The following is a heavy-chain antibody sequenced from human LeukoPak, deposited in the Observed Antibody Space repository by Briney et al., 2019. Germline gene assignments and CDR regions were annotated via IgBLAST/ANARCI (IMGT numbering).Heavy chain of an antibody. Sequence: SETLSLTCTVSGGSISSSSYYWGWLRQPPGKGLEWIGSIYYSGSTYYNPSLKSRVTISVDTSKNQFSLKLSSVTAADTALYYCAREVVGAAAFDIWGQGTMVTVSS. J-gene: IGHJ3*02. V-gene: IGHV4-39*07. CDR3: AREVVGAAAFDI. CDR1: GGSISSSSYY. CDR2: IYYSGST. D-gene: IGHD2-15*01.